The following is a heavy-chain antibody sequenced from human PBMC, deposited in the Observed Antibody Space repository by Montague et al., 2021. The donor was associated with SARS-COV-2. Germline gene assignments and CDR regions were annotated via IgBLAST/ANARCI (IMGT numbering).Heavy chain of an antibody. D-gene: IGHD6-13*01. CDR2: TYYRSKWYY. J-gene: IGHJ4*02. V-gene: IGHV6-1*01. Sequence: CAISGDSVSSNNAAWNWIRQSPSRGLEWLGRTYYRSKWYYDYAVSVKSRMTISPDTSKNQFSLQLSSVTPEDRAVYYSARDPRYSLSWSFDYWGQGTLVTVSS. CDR3: ARDPRYSLSWSFDY. CDR1: GDSVSSNNAA.